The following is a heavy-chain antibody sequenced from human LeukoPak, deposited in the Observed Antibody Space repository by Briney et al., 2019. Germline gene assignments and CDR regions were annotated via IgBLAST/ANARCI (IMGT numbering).Heavy chain of an antibody. J-gene: IGHJ3*02. V-gene: IGHV1-18*01. D-gene: IGHD1-26*01. CDR2: ISAYNGNT. CDR1: GYTFTSYG. CDR3: ARESYSGSPRLAFDI. Sequence: ASVKVSCKASGYTFTSYGISWVRQAPRQGLEWMGWISAYNGNTNYAQKLQGRVTMTTDTSTSTAYMELRSLRSDDTAVYYCARESYSGSPRLAFDIWGQGTMVTVSS.